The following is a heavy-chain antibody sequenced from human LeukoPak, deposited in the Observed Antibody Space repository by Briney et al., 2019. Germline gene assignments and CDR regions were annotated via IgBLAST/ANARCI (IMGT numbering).Heavy chain of an antibody. J-gene: IGHJ4*02. V-gene: IGHV1-69*13. CDR1: GGTFSSYA. Sequence: ASVKVSCKASGGTFSSYAISWVRQAPGQGLEWMGGIIPIFGTANYAQKFQGRVTITADESTSTAYMELSSLRSEDTAVYYCATYGGNSSFGYWGQGTLVIVSS. D-gene: IGHD4-23*01. CDR3: ATYGGNSSFGY. CDR2: IIPIFGTA.